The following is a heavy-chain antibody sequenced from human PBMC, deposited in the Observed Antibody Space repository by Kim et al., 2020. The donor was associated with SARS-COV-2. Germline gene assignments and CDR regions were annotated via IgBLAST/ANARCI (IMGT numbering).Heavy chain of an antibody. V-gene: IGHV3-15*01. J-gene: IGHJ6*02. D-gene: IGHD3-9*01. CDR1: GFTFSNAW. Sequence: GGSLRLSCAASGFTFSNAWMSWVRQAPGKGLEWVGRIKSKTDGGTTDYAAPVKGRFTISRDDSKNTLYLQMNSLKTEDTAVYYCTTPKPYYDILTGYYKYYYYGMDVWGQGTTVTVSS. CDR2: IKSKTDGGTT. CDR3: TTPKPYYDILTGYYKYYYYGMDV.